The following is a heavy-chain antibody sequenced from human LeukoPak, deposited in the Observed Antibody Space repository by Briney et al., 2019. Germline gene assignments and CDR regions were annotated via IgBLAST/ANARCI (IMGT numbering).Heavy chain of an antibody. CDR1: GFTFSNYA. D-gene: IGHD3-3*01. CDR2: IWYDGSNK. J-gene: IGHJ4*02. V-gene: IGHV3-33*01. Sequence: PGGSLRLSCAASGFTFSNYAMHWVRQAPGKGLEWVAVIWYDGSNKYYADSVKGRFTISRDNSKNALYLQMNSLRAEDTAVYYCARGVVYPTWSGPHWSDYWGQGTLVAVSS. CDR3: ARGVVYPTWSGPHWSDY.